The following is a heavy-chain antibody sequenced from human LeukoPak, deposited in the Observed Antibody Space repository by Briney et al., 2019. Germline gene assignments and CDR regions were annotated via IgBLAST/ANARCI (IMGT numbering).Heavy chain of an antibody. CDR1: GFTFSSYS. D-gene: IGHD3-22*01. V-gene: IGHV3-21*01. J-gene: IGHJ5*02. Sequence: GGSLRLSCAASGFTFSSYSMNWVRQAPGPGLEWVSSISSSSRYIYYADSVKGRFTISRDNAKNSLYMQMNSLRAEDTAVYYCARDLGQYYDTSDNWLDPWGQGTLVTVSS. CDR2: ISSSSRYI. CDR3: ARDLGQYYDTSDNWLDP.